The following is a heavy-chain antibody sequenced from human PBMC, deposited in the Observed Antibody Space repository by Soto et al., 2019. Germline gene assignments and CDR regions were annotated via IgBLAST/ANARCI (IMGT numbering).Heavy chain of an antibody. J-gene: IGHJ4*02. V-gene: IGHV3-30*03. Sequence: QVQLVESGGGVVQPGRSLRLSCVASGFTFSSSGMHWVRQAPGKGLDWVAYISFHGSKKDYADSVKGRFTISRDNSKNTLYLKMNSLGAEATAVYNCAIARRRTTGLPDYWGQGTLVTVSA. D-gene: IGHD1-1*01. CDR2: ISFHGSKK. CDR3: AIARRRTTGLPDY. CDR1: GFTFSSSG.